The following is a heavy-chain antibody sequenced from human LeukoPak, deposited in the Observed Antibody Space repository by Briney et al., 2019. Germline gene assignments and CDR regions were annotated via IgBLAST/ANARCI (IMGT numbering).Heavy chain of an antibody. CDR2: IYYSGST. J-gene: IGHJ4*02. CDR1: GGSVSSDSYF. V-gene: IGHV4-61*01. Sequence: ASETLSLTCTVSGGSVSSDSYFWTWIRQPPGKGLEWIGYIYYSGSTNYNPSLKSRVTISLDTSKSQISLKLSSVTAADTAVYYCARGQRRLQDYWGRGTLVTVSS. CDR3: ARGQRRLQDY.